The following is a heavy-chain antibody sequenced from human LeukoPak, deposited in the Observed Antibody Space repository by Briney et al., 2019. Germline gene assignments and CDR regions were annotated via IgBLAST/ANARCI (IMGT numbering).Heavy chain of an antibody. D-gene: IGHD3-10*01. CDR3: ARAYGSGSYTLLFFDY. CDR1: GYTFTSYY. V-gene: IGHV1-46*01. CDR2: INPSGGST. Sequence: ASVKVSCKASGYTFTSYYMHWVRQAPGQGLEWMGIINPSGGSTRNAHKFQGRVTMTRETSTRTLYMERSGLRSEDTAVYYCARAYGSGSYTLLFFDYWGQGTLVTVSS. J-gene: IGHJ4*02.